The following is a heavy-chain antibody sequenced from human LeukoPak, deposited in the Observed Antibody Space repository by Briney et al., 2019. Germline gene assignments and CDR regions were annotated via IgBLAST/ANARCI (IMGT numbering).Heavy chain of an antibody. Sequence: PSETLSLTCAVYGGSFSGYYWSWVRQAPGKGLEWVAVISYDGSNKYYADSVKGRFTISRDNSKNTLYLQMNSLRAEDTAVYYCARDSTLDIVVVPAAHSFDYWGQGTLVTVSS. J-gene: IGHJ4*02. CDR3: ARDSTLDIVVVPAAHSFDY. V-gene: IGHV3-30-3*01. CDR1: GGSFSGYY. D-gene: IGHD2-2*01. CDR2: ISYDGSNK.